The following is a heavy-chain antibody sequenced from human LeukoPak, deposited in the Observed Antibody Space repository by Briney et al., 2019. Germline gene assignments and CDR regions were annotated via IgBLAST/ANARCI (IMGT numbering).Heavy chain of an antibody. CDR1: GGSISRYY. CDR3: ARGPVGGTTYDI. Sequence: PSETLSLTCTVSGGSISRYYWSWIRQPPGKGLEWIGYIYYSGSTNYNPSLKSRVTISVDTSKNQFSLKLSSVTAADTAVYYCARGPVGGTTYDIWGQGTMVTVSS. D-gene: IGHD1-7*01. V-gene: IGHV4-59*01. J-gene: IGHJ3*02. CDR2: IYYSGST.